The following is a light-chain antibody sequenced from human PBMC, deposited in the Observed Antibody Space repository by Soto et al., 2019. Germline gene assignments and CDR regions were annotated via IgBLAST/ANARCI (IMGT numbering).Light chain of an antibody. V-gene: IGLV1-44*01. CDR2: DND. CDR3: ATWDDTESGYV. J-gene: IGLJ1*01. CDR1: TSNIGNNP. Sequence: QSALTQSPSVSGTPGQRVTMSCSGSTSNIGNNPVNWYQQSPGTAPKLLMYDNDQRPSGVADRFSGSKSGTSASLAISGLQSEDETEYYCATWDDTESGYVFGTGTKLTVL.